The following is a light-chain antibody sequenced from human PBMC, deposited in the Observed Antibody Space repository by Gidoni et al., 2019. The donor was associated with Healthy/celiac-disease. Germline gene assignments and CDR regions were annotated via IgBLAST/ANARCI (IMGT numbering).Light chain of an antibody. CDR3: QQHSNSPRT. J-gene: IGKJ1*01. Sequence: DNVLTQSPATLSLSPGDRAIPSRRASQSVSSYLAWYQQKPGPAPRLLIYDASNRATGIPARCSGSGSGTDFTLTISSLQPEDFAYYYCQQHSNSPRTFGQGTKVEIK. CDR1: QSVSSY. V-gene: IGKV3-11*01. CDR2: DAS.